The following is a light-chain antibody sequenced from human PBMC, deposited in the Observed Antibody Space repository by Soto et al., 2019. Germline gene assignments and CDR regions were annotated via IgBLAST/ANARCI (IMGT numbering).Light chain of an antibody. CDR3: QKYNNWPLT. Sequence: EIVMTQSPATLSVSPGARATLSCRASQSVSSNLAWYQQKPGQAPRLLIYGASTRATGIPARFSGSGSGTEFTLTIRSLQSEDVPVYYCQKYNNWPLTFGGGTKVEIK. CDR1: QSVSSN. J-gene: IGKJ4*01. CDR2: GAS. V-gene: IGKV3-15*01.